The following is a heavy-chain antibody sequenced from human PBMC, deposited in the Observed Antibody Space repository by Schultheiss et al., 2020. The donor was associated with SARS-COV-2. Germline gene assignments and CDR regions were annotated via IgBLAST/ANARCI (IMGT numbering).Heavy chain of an antibody. J-gene: IGHJ5*02. D-gene: IGHD2-15*01. CDR2: IYYSGST. V-gene: IGHV4-59*08. Sequence: SETLSLTCTVSGGSISSYYWSWIRQPPGKGLEWIGYIYYSGSTYYNPSLKSRVTISVDTSKNQFSLKLSSVTAADTAVYYCARAGGGYCSGGSCPGRWFDPWGQGTLVTVSS. CDR3: ARAGGGYCSGGSCPGRWFDP. CDR1: GGSISSYY.